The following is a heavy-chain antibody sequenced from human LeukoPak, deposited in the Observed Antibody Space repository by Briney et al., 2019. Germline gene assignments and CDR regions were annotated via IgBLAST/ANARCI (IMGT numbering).Heavy chain of an antibody. D-gene: IGHD6-19*01. V-gene: IGHV5-51*01. CDR2: IYPGDSDT. CDR3: ARHGHHSSGWYVGSNY. J-gene: IGHJ4*02. Sequence: GESLKISCKGSGYSFTSYWVAWVRQMPGKGLECMGLIYPGDSDTRYSPSFRGQVTISADKSINTAYLQWSSLKASDTAMYYCARHGHHSSGWYVGSNYWGQGTLVTVSP. CDR1: GYSFTSYW.